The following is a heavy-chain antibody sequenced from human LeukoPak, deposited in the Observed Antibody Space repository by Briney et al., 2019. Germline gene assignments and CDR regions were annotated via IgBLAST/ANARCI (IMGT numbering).Heavy chain of an antibody. Sequence: GGSLRLSCAASGFTFSSYGMHWVRQAPGKGLEWVAVIWYDGSNKYYADSVKGRFTISRDNSKNTLYLQMNSLRAEDTAVYYCAGGYCSSTSCYNPMDVWGKGTTVTVSS. CDR2: IWYDGSNK. CDR1: GFTFSSYG. J-gene: IGHJ6*04. D-gene: IGHD2-2*02. CDR3: AGGYCSSTSCYNPMDV. V-gene: IGHV3-33*01.